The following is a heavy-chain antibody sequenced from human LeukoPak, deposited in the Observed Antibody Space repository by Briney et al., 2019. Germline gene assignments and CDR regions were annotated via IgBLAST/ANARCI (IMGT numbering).Heavy chain of an antibody. D-gene: IGHD5-24*01. CDR3: ARERRRDGYNYKDY. CDR2: ISYDGSYQ. J-gene: IGHJ4*02. Sequence: GGSLRLSCAVSGFTFSAYGMHWVRQAPGKGLEWVTVISYDGSYQAYADSVKGRFTVSRDSSKNTLYLQLNSLRPEDTGLYYCARERRRDGYNYKDYWGQGTQVSVSS. V-gene: IGHV3-30*04. CDR1: GFTFSAYG.